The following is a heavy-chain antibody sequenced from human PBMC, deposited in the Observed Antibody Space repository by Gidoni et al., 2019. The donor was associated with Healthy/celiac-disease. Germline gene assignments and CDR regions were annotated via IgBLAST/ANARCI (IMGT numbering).Heavy chain of an antibody. V-gene: IGHV1-3*01. D-gene: IGHD6-19*01. CDR2: VNAGNVNT. CDR1: GYTFTSYA. CDR3: ARPGYSSGWYGFDY. J-gene: IGHJ4*02. Sequence: QVQLVQSGAEVKKPGASVKVSCKASGYTFTSYAMHWVRQAPGQRLEWMGWVNAGNVNTKYSQKFQGRVTITRDTSASTAYMELSSLRSEDTAVYYCARPGYSSGWYGFDYWGQGTLVTVSS.